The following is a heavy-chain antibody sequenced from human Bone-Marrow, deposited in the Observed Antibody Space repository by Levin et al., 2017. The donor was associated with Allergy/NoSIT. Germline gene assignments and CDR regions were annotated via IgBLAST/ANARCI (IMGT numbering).Heavy chain of an antibody. CDR3: ARGRHSSNWRYYFDY. V-gene: IGHV5-51*01. D-gene: IGHD1-1*01. Sequence: ASVKVSCKGFGYTFSNYWIAWVRQMPGKGLEWMGIIYPGDSDTTYSPSFQGQVAISADKSIDTAYLQWSSLKASDTAIYYCARGRHSSNWRYYFDYWGQGTLVTVSS. J-gene: IGHJ4*02. CDR1: GYTFSNYW. CDR2: IYPGDSDT.